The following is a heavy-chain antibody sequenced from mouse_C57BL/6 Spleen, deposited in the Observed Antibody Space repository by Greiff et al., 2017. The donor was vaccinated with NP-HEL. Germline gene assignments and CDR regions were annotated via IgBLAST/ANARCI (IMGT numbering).Heavy chain of an antibody. V-gene: IGHV1-55*01. D-gene: IGHD1-1*01. Sequence: QVQLKQPGAELVKPGASVKMSCKASGYTFTSYWITWVKQRPGQGLEWIGDIYPGSGSTNYNEKFKSKATLTVDTSSSTAYMQLSSLTSEDSAVDYCARRSYGSSYYYAMDYWGQGTSVTVSS. CDR3: ARRSYGSSYYYAMDY. J-gene: IGHJ4*01. CDR1: GYTFTSYW. CDR2: IYPGSGST.